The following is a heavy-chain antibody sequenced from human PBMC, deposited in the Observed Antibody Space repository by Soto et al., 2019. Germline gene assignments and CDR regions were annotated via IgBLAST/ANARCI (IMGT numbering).Heavy chain of an antibody. Sequence: QVQLVQSGAEVKKPGASVKVSCKASGYTFTSYGISWVRQAPGQGLEWMGWISAYNGNTNYAQKLQGRVTMTTDTSTSTAYMELRSLRSDDTTVYYCARVDYDIFTGPLPPENYWGQGTLVTVSS. J-gene: IGHJ4*02. V-gene: IGHV1-18*01. CDR2: ISAYNGNT. CDR1: GYTFTSYG. CDR3: ARVDYDIFTGPLPPENY. D-gene: IGHD3-9*01.